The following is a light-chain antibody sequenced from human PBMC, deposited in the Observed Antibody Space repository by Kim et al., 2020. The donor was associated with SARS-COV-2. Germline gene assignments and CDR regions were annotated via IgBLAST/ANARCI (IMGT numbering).Light chain of an antibody. J-gene: IGLJ2*01. CDR3: NSRDSSGNHLGVV. V-gene: IGLV3-19*01. CDR1: SLRSYD. Sequence: GQTVRITCQGDSLRSYDASWYQQKPGQAPVLVIYGKNNRPSGITDRFSGSSSGNTASLTITGAQAEDEADYYCNSRDSSGNHLGVVFGGGTQLTVL. CDR2: GKN.